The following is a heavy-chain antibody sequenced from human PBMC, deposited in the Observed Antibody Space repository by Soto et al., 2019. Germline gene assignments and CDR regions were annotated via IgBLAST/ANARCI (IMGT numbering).Heavy chain of an antibody. Sequence: SETLSLTCAVYGGSFSGYYWSWIRQPPGKGLEWIGEINHSGSTNYNPSLKSRVTISVDTSKNQFSLKLSSVTAADAAVYYCARGQATMVRGVIANIYYYYGMDVWGLGTTVTVSS. D-gene: IGHD3-10*01. V-gene: IGHV4-34*01. CDR2: INHSGST. CDR1: GGSFSGYY. J-gene: IGHJ6*02. CDR3: ARGQATMVRGVIANIYYYYGMDV.